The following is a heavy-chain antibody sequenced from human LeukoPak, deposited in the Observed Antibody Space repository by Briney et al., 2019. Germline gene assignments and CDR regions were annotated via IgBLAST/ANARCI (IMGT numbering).Heavy chain of an antibody. CDR1: GGSISSSSYY. CDR3: ARDTWNWFDP. J-gene: IGHJ5*02. V-gene: IGHV4-39*01. Sequence: PSETLSLTCTVSGGSISSSSYYWGWIRQPPGKGLEWIASVYYSGSTYYNPSLKSRVTMSVDTSKKQLSLELSSVTAADTAVYYCARDTWNWFDPWGQGTLVTVSS. CDR2: VYYSGST.